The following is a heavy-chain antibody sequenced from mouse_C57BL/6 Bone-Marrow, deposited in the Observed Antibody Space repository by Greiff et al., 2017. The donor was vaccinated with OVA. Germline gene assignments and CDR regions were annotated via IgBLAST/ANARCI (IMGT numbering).Heavy chain of an antibody. Sequence: QVQLQQSGPELVKPGASVKISCKASGYSFTSYYIHWVKQRPGQGLEWIGWIYPGRGNTKYNEKFKGKATLTADTSSSTAYMQLSSLTSEDSAVYYCARGYDYDWFAYWGQGTLVTVSA. D-gene: IGHD2-4*01. J-gene: IGHJ3*01. V-gene: IGHV1-66*01. CDR3: ARGYDYDWFAY. CDR2: IYPGRGNT. CDR1: GYSFTSYY.